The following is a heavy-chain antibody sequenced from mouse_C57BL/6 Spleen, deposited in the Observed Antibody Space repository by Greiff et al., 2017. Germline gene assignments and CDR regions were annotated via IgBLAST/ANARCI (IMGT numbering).Heavy chain of an antibody. CDR2: INPSSGDT. CDR1: GYTFTSYG. CDR3: ARDYDYAMDD. V-gene: IGHV1-81*01. Sequence: QVQLKESGAELVKPGASVKLSCKASGYTFTSYGMSWVKQRTGKSLEWIGDINPSSGDTYYNEKFKGKATLTADKSSSTAYMELRSLTSEDSAVXVCARDYDYAMDDWGTGTSVTVSS. D-gene: IGHD1-1*01. J-gene: IGHJ4*01.